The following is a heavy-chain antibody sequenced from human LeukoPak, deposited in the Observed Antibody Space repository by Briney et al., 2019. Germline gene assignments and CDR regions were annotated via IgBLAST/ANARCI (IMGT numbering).Heavy chain of an antibody. D-gene: IGHD4-23*01. CDR2: IYHSGST. CDR3: AGELGWEPK. CDR1: GYSISSGYY. V-gene: IGHV4-38-2*02. Sequence: PSETLSLTCAVSGYSISSGYYWGWIRQPPGKGLEWIGSIYHSGSTYYNPSLKSRVTVSVDTSKNQFSLKLSSVTAADTAVYYCAGELGWEPKWGQGTLVTVSS. J-gene: IGHJ4*02.